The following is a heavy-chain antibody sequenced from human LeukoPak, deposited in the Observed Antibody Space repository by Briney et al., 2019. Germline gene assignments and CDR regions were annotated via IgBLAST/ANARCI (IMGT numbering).Heavy chain of an antibody. CDR2: IKKDGREK. J-gene: IGHJ4*02. V-gene: IGHV3-7*03. CDR3: ARSVGLYFDY. Sequence: GGPLRLSCAASGFTFSSYWMSWLRQAPGKGLEWVANIKKDGREKYYVDSVKGRFTISRDNAKNSLYLQMNSLRAEDTAVYYCARSVGLYFDYWGQGTLVTVSS. D-gene: IGHD1-26*01. CDR1: GFTFSSYW.